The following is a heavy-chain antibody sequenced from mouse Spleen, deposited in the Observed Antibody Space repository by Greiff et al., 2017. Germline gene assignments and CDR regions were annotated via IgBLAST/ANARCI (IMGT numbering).Heavy chain of an antibody. Sequence: EVKLMESGGGLVKPGGSLKLSCAASGFTFSSYAMSWVRQTPEKRLEWVGTISSGGGYTNYPDRVKGRFTISRDNATNTLYLQMSSLRSEDTAMCYCARVITTDYAMDYWGQGTSVTVSS. CDR2: ISSGGGYT. V-gene: IGHV5-9-1*01. D-gene: IGHD1-1*01. J-gene: IGHJ4*01. CDR1: GFTFSSYA. CDR3: ARVITTDYAMDY.